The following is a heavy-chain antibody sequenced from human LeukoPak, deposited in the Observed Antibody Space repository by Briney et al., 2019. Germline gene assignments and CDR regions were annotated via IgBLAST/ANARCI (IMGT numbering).Heavy chain of an antibody. CDR1: GFTVSSNY. D-gene: IGHD3-22*01. Sequence: HTGGSLRLSCAASGFTVSSNYMSWVRQAPGKGLEWVSVIYSSGSRYYADSVKGRFTISRDNSKNSLYLQMNSLTAEDTAVYYCARVLHKRNYDSGVYYGYWGQGTLVTVSS. J-gene: IGHJ4*01. CDR3: ARVLHKRNYDSGVYYGY. V-gene: IGHV3-53*01. CDR2: IYSSGSR.